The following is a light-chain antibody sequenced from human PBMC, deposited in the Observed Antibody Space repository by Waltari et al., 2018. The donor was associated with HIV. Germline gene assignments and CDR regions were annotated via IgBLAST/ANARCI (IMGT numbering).Light chain of an antibody. CDR3: QQYYSTPHT. J-gene: IGKJ2*01. Sequence: DIVMSQSPDSLAVSLGERATINCKSSQSVLFSSNNKNYLAWYQQKPGEPPKLLIYWASTREFGVPDRFSGSGSGTDFTLTISSLQAEDVAVYYCQQYYSTPHTFGQGTKLESK. CDR1: QSVLFSSNNKNY. CDR2: WAS. V-gene: IGKV4-1*01.